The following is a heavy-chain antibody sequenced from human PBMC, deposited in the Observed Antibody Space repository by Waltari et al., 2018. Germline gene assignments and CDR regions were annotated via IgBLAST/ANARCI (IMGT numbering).Heavy chain of an antibody. V-gene: IGHV3-48*03. Sequence: EVQLVESGGGLVQPGGSLRLSCAASGFTFSSYEMNWVRQAPGKGLEWVSYISSSGSTNYYADAVKGRFTISRDNAKNSLYLQMNSLRAEDTAVYYCARDMITFGGVIRITSRYYYYGMDVWGQGTTVTVSS. J-gene: IGHJ6*02. D-gene: IGHD3-16*02. CDR3: ARDMITFGGVIRITSRYYYYGMDV. CDR2: ISSSGSTN. CDR1: GFTFSSYE.